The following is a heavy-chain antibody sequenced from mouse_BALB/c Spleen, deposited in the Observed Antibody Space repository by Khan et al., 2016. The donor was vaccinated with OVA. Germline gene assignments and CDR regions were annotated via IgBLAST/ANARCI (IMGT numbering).Heavy chain of an antibody. D-gene: IGHD2-12*01. CDR1: GFSLTNYG. J-gene: IGHJ4*01. CDR3: ARQPYELFKVMDY. V-gene: IGHV2-6-1*01. CDR2: IWSDGSS. Sequence: QVQLKESGPGLVAPSQSLSITCTISGFSLTNYGIHWVRQPPGKGLEWLVVIWSDGSSTYNSALKSRLTITKDNSRSQVFLKMNSLQTDDTAIYFYARQPYELFKVMDYWGQGTSVTVSS.